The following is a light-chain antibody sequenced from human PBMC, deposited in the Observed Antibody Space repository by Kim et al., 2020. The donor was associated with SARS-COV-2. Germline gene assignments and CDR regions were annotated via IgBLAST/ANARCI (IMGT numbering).Light chain of an antibody. CDR2: DVN. Sequence: QSALTQPASVSGSPGQSITISCTGTYSDVGYYNYVSWYQQHPGKAPKLLIYDVNDRPSGVSDRFSGSKSGSAASLTISGLQSEDETVYYCSAYAASNTWLFGGGTQLTVL. V-gene: IGLV2-14*01. CDR3: SAYAASNTWL. CDR1: YSDVGYYNY. J-gene: IGLJ3*02.